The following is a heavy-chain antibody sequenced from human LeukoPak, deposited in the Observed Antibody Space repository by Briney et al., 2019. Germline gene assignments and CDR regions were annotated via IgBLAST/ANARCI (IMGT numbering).Heavy chain of an antibody. Sequence: GGSLRLSCAASGFTFSSYAMSWVRQAPGKGLEWVSAISGSGGSTYYADSVKGRFTISRDNSKNTLYLQMNSLRAKDTAVYYFAIVSRRGSFDSSGPGSLVSVSS. CDR3: AIVSRRGSFDS. J-gene: IGHJ4*02. V-gene: IGHV3-23*01. D-gene: IGHD3-10*01. CDR2: ISGSGGST. CDR1: GFTFSSYA.